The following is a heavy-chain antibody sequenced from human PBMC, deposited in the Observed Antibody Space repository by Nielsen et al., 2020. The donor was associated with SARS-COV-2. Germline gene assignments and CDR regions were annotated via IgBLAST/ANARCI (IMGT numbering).Heavy chain of an antibody. Sequence: ASVKVSCKASGYTFTSYGISWVRQAPGLGLEWMGWISAYNGNTNYAQKLQGRVTMTTDTSTSTAYMELRSLRSDDTAVYYCARRLVWNDVRGAFDIWGQGTMVTVSS. V-gene: IGHV1-18*04. CDR2: ISAYNGNT. CDR1: GYTFTSYG. CDR3: ARRLVWNDVRGAFDI. J-gene: IGHJ3*02. D-gene: IGHD1-1*01.